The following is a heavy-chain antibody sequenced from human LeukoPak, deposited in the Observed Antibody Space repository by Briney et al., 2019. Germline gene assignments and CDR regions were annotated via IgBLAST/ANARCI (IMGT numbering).Heavy chain of an antibody. CDR1: GYTFTGYY. V-gene: IGHV1-2*02. Sequence: ASVKVSCKASGYTFTGYYMHWVRQAPGQGLEWMGWINPNSGGTNYAQKFQGRVTMTRDTSISTAYMELSSLRSDDTAVYCCARDKGVDSSGYSYFQHWGQGTLVTVSS. CDR2: INPNSGGT. D-gene: IGHD3-22*01. J-gene: IGHJ1*01. CDR3: ARDKGVDSSGYSYFQH.